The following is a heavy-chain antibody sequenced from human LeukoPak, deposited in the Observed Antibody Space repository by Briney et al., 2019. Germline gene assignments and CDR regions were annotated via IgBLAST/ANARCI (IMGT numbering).Heavy chain of an antibody. D-gene: IGHD1-14*01. CDR3: ARDGIGFLDYYYGMDV. Sequence: GRSLRLSCAASGFTFSSYAMHWVRQAPGKGLEWVAVISYDGSNKYYADSVKGRFTISRDNSKNTLYLQMNSPRAEDTAVYYCARDGIGFLDYYYGMDVWGQGTTVTVSS. J-gene: IGHJ6*02. V-gene: IGHV3-30-3*01. CDR1: GFTFSSYA. CDR2: ISYDGSNK.